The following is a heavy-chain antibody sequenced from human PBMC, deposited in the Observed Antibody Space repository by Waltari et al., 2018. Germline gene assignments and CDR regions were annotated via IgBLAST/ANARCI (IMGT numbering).Heavy chain of an antibody. CDR1: GGPLRGYY. J-gene: IGHJ4*02. V-gene: IGHV4-34*01. Sequence: QVQLQQWGPGLVKPSETLSLHCPFHGGPLRGYYWSWIRQPPGQGLEWFGEINHSGNTNYNPSLKSRVTISGDTSKNQFSLHLSSVTAADTAVYFCARGKYQYGGNYFMFWDQGALVTVSS. CDR3: ARGKYQYGGNYFMF. D-gene: IGHD1-26*01. CDR2: INHSGNT.